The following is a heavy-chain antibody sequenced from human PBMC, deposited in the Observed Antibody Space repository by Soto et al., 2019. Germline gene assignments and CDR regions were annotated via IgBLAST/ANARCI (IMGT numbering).Heavy chain of an antibody. CDR3: ARHWGSNWNYRIGMGV. J-gene: IGHJ6*02. CDR2: IDPSDSYT. V-gene: IGHV5-10-1*01. D-gene: IGHD1-7*01. Sequence: PGESLKISCKGSGYSFTSYWISWVRQMPGKGLEWMGRIDPSDSYTNYSPSFQGHVTISADKSISTAYLQWSSLKASDTAMYYCARHWGSNWNYRIGMGVWGQGTTVTVSS. CDR1: GYSFTSYW.